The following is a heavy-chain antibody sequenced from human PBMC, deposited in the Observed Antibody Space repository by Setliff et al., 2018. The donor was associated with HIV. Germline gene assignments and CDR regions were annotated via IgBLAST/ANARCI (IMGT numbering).Heavy chain of an antibody. V-gene: IGHV3-48*01. CDR1: GFTFSNYS. CDR3: ARNYYDSSGSYYFDY. J-gene: IGHJ4*02. Sequence: GGSLRLSCAASGFTFSNYSMNWVRQAPGKGLEWVSYISSGSTTIYYADSVKGRFTISRDNAKNSLYLQMNSLRAEDTAVYYCARNYYDSSGSYYFDYWGQGTLVTVSS. CDR2: ISSGSTTI. D-gene: IGHD3-22*01.